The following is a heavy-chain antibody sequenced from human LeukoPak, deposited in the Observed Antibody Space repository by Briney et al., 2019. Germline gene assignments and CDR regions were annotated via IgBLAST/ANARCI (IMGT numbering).Heavy chain of an antibody. Sequence: SETLSLTCTVSGGSISSSSYYWGWIRQPPGKGLEWIGSIYYSGSTYYNPSLKSRVTISVDTSKNQFSLKLSSVTAADTAVYYCAAAAPTKQPVDAFDIWGQGTMVTVSS. CDR2: IYYSGST. CDR3: AAAAPTKQPVDAFDI. D-gene: IGHD5-18*01. V-gene: IGHV4-39*07. J-gene: IGHJ3*02. CDR1: GGSISSSSYY.